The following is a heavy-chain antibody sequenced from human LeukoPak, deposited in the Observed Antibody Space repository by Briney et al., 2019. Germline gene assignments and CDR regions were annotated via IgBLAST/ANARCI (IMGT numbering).Heavy chain of an antibody. CDR3: ARIPYYGSGSYYRRWDWFDP. CDR1: GDSVSSNSAA. D-gene: IGHD3-10*01. Sequence: SQTLSLTCAISGDSVSSNSAAWNWIRQSPSRGLEWLGRTYYRSKWYNDYAVSVKSRITINPDTSKNQFSLKLSSVTAADTAVYYCARIPYYGSGSYYRRWDWFDPWGQGTLVTVSS. V-gene: IGHV6-1*01. J-gene: IGHJ5*02. CDR2: TYYRSKWYN.